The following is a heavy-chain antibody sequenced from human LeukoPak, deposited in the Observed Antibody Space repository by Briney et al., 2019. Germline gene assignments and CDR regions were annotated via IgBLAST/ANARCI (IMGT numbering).Heavy chain of an antibody. D-gene: IGHD2-15*01. CDR2: INPNSGGT. CDR1: GYTFTGYY. V-gene: IGHV1-2*02. CDR3: ARLGYCSGGSCYSIIDYYYYGMDV. Sequence: ASVKVSCKASGYTFTGYYMHWVRQAPGQGLEWMGWINPNSGGTNYAQKFQGRVTITADKSTSTAYMELSSLRSEDTAVYYCARLGYCSGGSCYSIIDYYYYGMDVWGQGTTVTVSS. J-gene: IGHJ6*02.